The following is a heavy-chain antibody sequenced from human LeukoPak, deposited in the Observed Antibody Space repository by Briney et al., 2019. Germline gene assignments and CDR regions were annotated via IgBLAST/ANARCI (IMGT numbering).Heavy chain of an antibody. V-gene: IGHV4-34*01. CDR2: VNHSGST. CDR3: ARDGAAGTNYYYYYMDV. D-gene: IGHD6-13*01. Sequence: SETLSLTCAVYGGSFSGYYWSWIRQPPGKGLEWIGEVNHSGSTNYNPSLKSRVTISVDTSKNQFSLKLSSVTAADTAVYYCARDGAAGTNYYYYYMDVWGKGTTVTISS. J-gene: IGHJ6*03. CDR1: GGSFSGYY.